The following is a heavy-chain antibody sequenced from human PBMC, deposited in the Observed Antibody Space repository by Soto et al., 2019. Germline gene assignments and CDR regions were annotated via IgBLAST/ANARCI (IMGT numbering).Heavy chain of an antibody. CDR1: GGSISSDDYY. Sequence: SETLSLTCTVSGGSISSDDYYWSWIRQPPGKGLEWIGYIYYSGRTAYNPSLKSRLIISIDTSKNQFSLNLNSVSGADTAVYYCARELSNSPDYFDYWGQGTLVTVSS. CDR3: ARELSNSPDYFDY. D-gene: IGHD6-6*01. V-gene: IGHV4-30-4*01. CDR2: IYYSGRT. J-gene: IGHJ4*02.